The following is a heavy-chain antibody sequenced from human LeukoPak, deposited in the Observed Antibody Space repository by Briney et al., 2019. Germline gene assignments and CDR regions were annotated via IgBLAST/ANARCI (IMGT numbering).Heavy chain of an antibody. Sequence: GGSLRLSCAASGFTFSSYAMHWVRQAPGKGLEWVAVISYDGSNKYYADSVKGRFTISRDNSKNTLYLQMNSLRAEDTAVYYCARLLGTEPDYYYYGMDVWGQGTTVTVSS. V-gene: IGHV3-30-3*01. CDR3: ARLLGTEPDYYYYGMDV. D-gene: IGHD1-14*01. CDR1: GFTFSSYA. J-gene: IGHJ6*02. CDR2: ISYDGSNK.